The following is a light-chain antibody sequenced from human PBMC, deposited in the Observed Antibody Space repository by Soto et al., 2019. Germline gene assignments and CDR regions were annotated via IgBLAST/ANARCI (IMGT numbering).Light chain of an antibody. CDR2: GAS. CDR3: QQNSNCPIT. J-gene: IGKJ3*01. CDR1: QSVSSN. Sequence: EIVMTQSPATLSVSPGERATLSCRASQSVSSNLAWYQQKPGQAPRLLIYGASTRATVIPARFSGSGSGTEFTLTISSLQSEDFADYYCQQNSNCPITFGPGTKVDIK. V-gene: IGKV3-15*01.